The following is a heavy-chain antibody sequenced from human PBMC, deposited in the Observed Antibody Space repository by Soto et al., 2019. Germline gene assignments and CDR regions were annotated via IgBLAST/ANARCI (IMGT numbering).Heavy chain of an antibody. D-gene: IGHD7-27*01. CDR2: IFYSGTT. Sequence: SETLSLTCTVSGGSISSGDYYWSWIRQHPGKGLEWIGYIFYSGTTYYNPSLKSRVSISIDTSKNQFSLKLSSVTAADTAVYYCARAPLGRGGDYVDYWGQGTLVTVSS. V-gene: IGHV4-31*03. J-gene: IGHJ4*02. CDR1: GGSISSGDYY. CDR3: ARAPLGRGGDYVDY.